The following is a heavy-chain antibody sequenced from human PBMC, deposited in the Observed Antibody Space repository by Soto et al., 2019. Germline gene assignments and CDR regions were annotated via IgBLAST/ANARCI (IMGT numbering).Heavy chain of an antibody. V-gene: IGHV3-23*01. D-gene: IGHD3-3*01. CDR1: GFTFSTSA. J-gene: IGHJ6*02. CDR3: AKGPTVFGAVISFDYYYGMYV. CDR2: ISGSGAGT. Sequence: GGSLRLCCTASGFTFSTSAMSWVRQAPGRGLEWVSGISGSGAGTYYADSVKGRFTISRDNSKNTLYPQMSGLRAEDAAVYYCAKGPTVFGAVISFDYYYGMYVWGQGTPVTVSS.